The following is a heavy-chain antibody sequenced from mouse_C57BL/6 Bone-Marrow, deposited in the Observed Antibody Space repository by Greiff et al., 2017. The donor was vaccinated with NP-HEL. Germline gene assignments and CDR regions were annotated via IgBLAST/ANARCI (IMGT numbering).Heavy chain of an antibody. D-gene: IGHD2-2*01. CDR1: GYTFTTYP. CDR2: FHPYNDDT. CDR3: ARRYYGYGGFAY. Sequence: VQVVESGAELVKPGASVKMSCKASGYTFTTYPIEWMKQNHGKSLEWIGNFHPYNDDTKYNEKFKGKATLTVEKSSSTVYLELSRLTSDDSAVYYCARRYYGYGGFAYWGQGTLVTVSA. J-gene: IGHJ3*01. V-gene: IGHV1-47*01.